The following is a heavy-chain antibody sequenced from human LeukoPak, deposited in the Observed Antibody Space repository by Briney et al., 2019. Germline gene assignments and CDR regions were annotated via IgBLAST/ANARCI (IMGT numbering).Heavy chain of an antibody. CDR2: IIPIFGTA. V-gene: IGHV1-69*13. D-gene: IGHD1-20*01. CDR3: ARDLLGIPGY. Sequence: ASVKVSCKASGGTFSSYAISWVRQAPGQGLEWMGGIIPIFGTANYAQKFQGGVTITADESTSTAYMELSSLRSEDTAVYYCARDLLGIPGYWGQGTLVTVSS. J-gene: IGHJ4*02. CDR1: GGTFSSYA.